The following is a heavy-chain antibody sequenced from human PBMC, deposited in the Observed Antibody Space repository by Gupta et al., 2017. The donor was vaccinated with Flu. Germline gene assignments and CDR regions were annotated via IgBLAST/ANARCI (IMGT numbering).Heavy chain of an antibody. J-gene: IGHJ4*02. Sequence: VQLVESGGGLVQPGGSLTLSCVASGFTFSNYAMTWVRQVPGKGLEWLSAISGSTISKHYLDSVKGRFTIFRDNSKSTLFLQMNALRPDDTAIYYCAKNRGTSLPYYDYWGRGTLVTVSS. CDR1: GFTFSNYA. D-gene: IGHD1-1*01. CDR3: AKNRGTSLPYYDY. V-gene: IGHV3-23*04. CDR2: ISGSTISK.